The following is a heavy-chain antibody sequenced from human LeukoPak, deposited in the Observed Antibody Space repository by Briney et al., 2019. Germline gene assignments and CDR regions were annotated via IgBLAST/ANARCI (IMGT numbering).Heavy chain of an antibody. CDR1: GFTFSSYG. V-gene: IGHV3-30*02. CDR2: IRYDGSNK. J-gene: IGHJ4*02. CDR3: ARLVVVVPAAMGPANFDY. D-gene: IGHD2-2*01. Sequence: GGSLRLSCAASGFTFSSYGMHWVRQAPGKGLEWVAFIRYDGSNKYYADSVKGRFTISRDNAKNSLYLQMNSLRAEDTAVYYCARLVVVVPAAMGPANFDYWGQGTLVTVSS.